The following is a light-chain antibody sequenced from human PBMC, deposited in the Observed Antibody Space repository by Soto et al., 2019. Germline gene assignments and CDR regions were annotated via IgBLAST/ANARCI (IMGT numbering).Light chain of an antibody. CDR2: GAS. V-gene: IGKV3-20*01. J-gene: IGKJ4*01. CDR1: QSVSNNY. CDR3: QHYGSSPLT. Sequence: EIVLTQSPGTLSLSPGERATLSCRASQSVSNNYLAWYQQKPGQAPRLLIYGASRRATGIPDRFSGSGSGTDSTLTSSSLEPEDFAVYSCQHYGSSPLTFGGGTKVEIK.